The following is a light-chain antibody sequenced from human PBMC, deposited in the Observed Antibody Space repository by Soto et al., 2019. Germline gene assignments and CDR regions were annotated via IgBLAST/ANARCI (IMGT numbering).Light chain of an antibody. Sequence: VIWMTQSPSLLTASVGDRVTISCRVSQDIITYLAWYRQKLGKAPDLLIFDASSLENGVPSRFSGSGSGTDFTLTISRLQSEDFATYYCQQYHSFPPTFGQGTKVEVE. CDR1: QDIITY. CDR2: DAS. V-gene: IGKV1D-8*01. J-gene: IGKJ1*01. CDR3: QQYHSFPPT.